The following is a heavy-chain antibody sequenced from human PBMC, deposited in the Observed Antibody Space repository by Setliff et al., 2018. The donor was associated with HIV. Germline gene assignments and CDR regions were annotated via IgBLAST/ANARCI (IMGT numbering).Heavy chain of an antibody. V-gene: IGHV3-72*01. J-gene: IGHJ4*02. CDR3: VRAAAGLDV. CDR1: GFSLSDYY. CDR2: TRNRANNYIT. Sequence: GGSLRLSCAVSGFSLSDYYMDWVRQAPGKGLEWVGRTRNRANNYITDYATSVQGRFTISRDYSKDSLFLQMDNLETEDTAAYYCVRAAAGLDVWRQGIRVTVSS.